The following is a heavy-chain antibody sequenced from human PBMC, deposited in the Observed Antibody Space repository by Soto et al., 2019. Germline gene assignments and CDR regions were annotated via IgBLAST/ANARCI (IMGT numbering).Heavy chain of an antibody. V-gene: IGHV4-34*01. CDR3: ARGGYYDGSGTSGFWFDP. D-gene: IGHD3-10*01. J-gene: IGHJ5*02. CDR2: INHSGST. CDR1: GGSFSGYY. Sequence: SETLSLTCAVYGGSFSGYYWSWIRQPPGKGMEWIGEINHSGSTNNNPSLKSRVTISVDTSKNQFSLKLSSVTAADTAVYYCARGGYYDGSGTSGFWFDPWGQGTLVTVSS.